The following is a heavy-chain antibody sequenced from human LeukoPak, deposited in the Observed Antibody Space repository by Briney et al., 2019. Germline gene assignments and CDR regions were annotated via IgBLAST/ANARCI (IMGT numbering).Heavy chain of an antibody. CDR3: AREGSYHHPLDY. Sequence: GGSLRLSCAASGFTFSSYGMHWVRQAPGKGLEWVAFIRSDGSNKYYADSVKGRFTISRDNSKNTLYLQMTSLRAEDTAVYYCAREGSYHHPLDYWGQGTLVTVSS. CDR2: IRSDGSNK. V-gene: IGHV3-30*02. CDR1: GFTFSSYG. J-gene: IGHJ4*02.